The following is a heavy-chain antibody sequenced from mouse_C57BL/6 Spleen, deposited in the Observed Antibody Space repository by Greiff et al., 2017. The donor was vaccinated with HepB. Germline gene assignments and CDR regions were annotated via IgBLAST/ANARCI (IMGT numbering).Heavy chain of an antibody. CDR1: GFTFSSYA. J-gene: IGHJ4*01. V-gene: IGHV5-4*03. D-gene: IGHD2-5*01. CDR2: ISDGGSYT. CDR3: ARAYYSNYAAMDY. Sequence: EVKLEESGGGLVKPGGSLKLSCAASGFTFSSYAMSWVRQTPEKRLEWVATISDGGSYTYYPDNVKGRFTISRDNAKNNLYLQMSHLKSEDTAMYYCARAYYSNYAAMDYWGQGTSVTVSS.